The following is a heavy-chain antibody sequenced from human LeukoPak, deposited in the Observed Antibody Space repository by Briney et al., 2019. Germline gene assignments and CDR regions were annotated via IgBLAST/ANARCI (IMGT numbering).Heavy chain of an antibody. J-gene: IGHJ4*02. CDR3: ARRPYYDILTGRFGELFPFDY. V-gene: IGHV4-39*01. Sequence: SETLSLTCTVSGGSISSSSYYWGWIRQPPGKGLEWTGSIYYSGSTYYNPSLKSRVTISVDTSKNQFSLKLSSVTAADTAVYYCARRPYYDILTGRFGELFPFDYWGQGTLVTVSS. CDR1: GGSISSSSYY. D-gene: IGHD3-9*01. CDR2: IYYSGST.